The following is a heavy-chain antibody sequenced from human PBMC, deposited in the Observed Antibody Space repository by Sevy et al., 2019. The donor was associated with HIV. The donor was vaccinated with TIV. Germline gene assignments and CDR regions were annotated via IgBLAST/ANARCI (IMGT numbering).Heavy chain of an antibody. Sequence: LSLTCAASGLTSSNAWMTWVRQAPGKGLEWVGRIKSKTDGGTTDYAAPVKGRFTISRDDSKNTLYLQMNSLKTEDTAVYYCTTKSDFWSGYQYFDLWGRGTLVTVSS. J-gene: IGHJ2*01. CDR3: TTKSDFWSGYQYFDL. V-gene: IGHV3-15*01. CDR1: GLTSSNAW. CDR2: IKSKTDGGTT. D-gene: IGHD3-3*01.